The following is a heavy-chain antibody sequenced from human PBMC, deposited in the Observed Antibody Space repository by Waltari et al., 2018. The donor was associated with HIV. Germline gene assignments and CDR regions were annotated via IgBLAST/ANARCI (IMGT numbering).Heavy chain of an antibody. CDR3: ARVSGVPKREVYSSSWSTYFDY. V-gene: IGHV4-39*07. J-gene: IGHJ4*02. D-gene: IGHD6-13*01. CDR2: IYYRGST. CDR1: GGSISSSSYY. Sequence: QLQLQESGPGLVKPSETLSLTCTVSGGSISSSSYYWGWIRQPPGKGLEWLGSIYYRGSTYYNPALKSRVTISVDTSKNQFSLKLSSVTAADTAVYYCARVSGVPKREVYSSSWSTYFDYWGQGTLVTVSS.